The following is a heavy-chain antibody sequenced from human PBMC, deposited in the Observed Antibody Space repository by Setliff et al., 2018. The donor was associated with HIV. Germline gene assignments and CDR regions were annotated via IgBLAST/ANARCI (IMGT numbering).Heavy chain of an antibody. D-gene: IGHD6-19*01. CDR2: IHHGGST. CDR3: IIAYSSGWLAPMGFDS. J-gene: IGHJ4*02. CDR1: GGSFTAYY. V-gene: IGHV4-34*01. Sequence: PSETLSLTCAVYGGSFTAYYWTWIRQPPGKGLEWIGEIHHGGSTNYMPSLKNRVTISVDTSKNQFSLTLRSLTAADTAVYYCIIAYSSGWLAPMGFDSWGQGTLVTASS.